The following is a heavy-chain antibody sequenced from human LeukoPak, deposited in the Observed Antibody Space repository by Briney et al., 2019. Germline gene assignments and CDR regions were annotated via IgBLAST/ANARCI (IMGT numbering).Heavy chain of an antibody. CDR3: TGNYYGSGSYADFDY. V-gene: IGHV3-73*01. Sequence: GGSLRLSCAASGFTFSGSALHWVRQASGKGLEWVGRIRSTANGYATAYAASVKGRFTISRDDSKNTAYLHMDSLKTEDTAVYYCTGNYYGSGSYADFDYWGQGTLVTVSS. J-gene: IGHJ4*02. CDR2: IRSTANGYAT. D-gene: IGHD3-10*01. CDR1: GFTFSGSA.